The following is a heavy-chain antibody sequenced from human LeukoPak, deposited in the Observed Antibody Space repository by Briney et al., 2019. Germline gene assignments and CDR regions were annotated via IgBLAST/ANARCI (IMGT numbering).Heavy chain of an antibody. D-gene: IGHD1-26*01. Sequence: GGSLRLSCAASGFTFSDHYMDWVRQAPGKGLEWVGRNRNKAKSYTTDYAASVKGRFTISRDDSKNSVYLQMNSLKTEDTAVYYCARVASSGIVGTTKGFDYWGQGTLVTVSS. CDR2: NRNKAKSYTT. CDR3: ARVASSGIVGTTKGFDY. V-gene: IGHV3-72*01. J-gene: IGHJ4*02. CDR1: GFTFSDHY.